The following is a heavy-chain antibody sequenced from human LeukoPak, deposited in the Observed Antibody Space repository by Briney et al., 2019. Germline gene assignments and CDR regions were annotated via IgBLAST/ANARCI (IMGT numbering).Heavy chain of an antibody. CDR1: GGSISTYY. D-gene: IGHD4-17*01. CDR2: IYYSGST. J-gene: IGHJ4*02. Sequence: KTSETLSLTCTVCGGSISTYYWSWVRQPPGERLEWIGYIYYSGSTNYNPSLKSRVTISLDKSNNQFSLKLSSVSAADTSVYYFARYASYGVLGYYFDYWGQGSLVTVSS. CDR3: ARYASYGVLGYYFDY. V-gene: IGHV4-59*01.